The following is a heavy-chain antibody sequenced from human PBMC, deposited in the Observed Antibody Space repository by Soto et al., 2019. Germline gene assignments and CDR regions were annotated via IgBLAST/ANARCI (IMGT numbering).Heavy chain of an antibody. J-gene: IGHJ6*04. Sequence: PGGSLRLSCAASGFTFSSYGMHWVRQAPGKGLEWVAVIWYDGSNKYYADSVKGRFTISRDNSKNTLYLQMNSLRAEDTAVYYCARGAYYDFWSGPQPTRHRPMDVWGKGTTVTVSS. CDR2: IWYDGSNK. V-gene: IGHV3-33*01. CDR1: GFTFSSYG. CDR3: ARGAYYDFWSGPQPTRHRPMDV. D-gene: IGHD3-3*01.